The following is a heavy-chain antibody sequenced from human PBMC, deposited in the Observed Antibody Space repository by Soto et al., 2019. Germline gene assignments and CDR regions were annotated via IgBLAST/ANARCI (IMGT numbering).Heavy chain of an antibody. J-gene: IGHJ5*02. V-gene: IGHV3-48*02. Sequence: RLSCAASGFTFSSYSMNWVRQAPGKGLEWVSYISSSSSTIYYADSVKGRFTISRDNAENSLYLQMNSLRDEDTAVYYCARDVVVAAWNWFDPWGQGTLVTVSS. D-gene: IGHD2-15*01. CDR2: ISSSSSTI. CDR3: ARDVVVAAWNWFDP. CDR1: GFTFSSYS.